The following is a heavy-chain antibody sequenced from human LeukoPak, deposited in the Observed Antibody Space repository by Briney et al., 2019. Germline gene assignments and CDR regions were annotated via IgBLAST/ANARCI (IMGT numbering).Heavy chain of an antibody. V-gene: IGHV3-23*01. J-gene: IGHJ4*02. Sequence: GGSLRLSCAASGFTFSSYAMSWVRQAPGKGLEWVSAISGSGGSTYYADSVKGRFTISRDNSKNTLYLQMNSLTTEDTAVYYCAKEGTDTYYDILTGYYQYYFGYWGQGTLVTVSS. CDR3: AKEGTDTYYDILTGYYQYYFGY. D-gene: IGHD3-9*01. CDR1: GFTFSSYA. CDR2: ISGSGGST.